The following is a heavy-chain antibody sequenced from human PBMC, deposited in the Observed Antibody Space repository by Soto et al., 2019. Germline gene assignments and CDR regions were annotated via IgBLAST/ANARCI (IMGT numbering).Heavy chain of an antibody. CDR2: INHSGST. CDR3: GRGKGIVVVPAAFGAFDI. Sequence: QVQLQQWGAGLLKPSETLSLTCAVYGGSFSGYYWSWIRQPPGKGLEWIGEINHSGSTNYNPSLKSRVTISVDTSKNQFSLKLSSVTAADTAVYYCGRGKGIVVVPAAFGAFDIWGQGTMVTVSS. D-gene: IGHD2-2*01. CDR1: GGSFSGYY. V-gene: IGHV4-34*01. J-gene: IGHJ3*02.